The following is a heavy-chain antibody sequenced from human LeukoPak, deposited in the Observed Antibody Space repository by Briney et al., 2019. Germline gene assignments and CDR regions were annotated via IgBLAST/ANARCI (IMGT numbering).Heavy chain of an antibody. J-gene: IGHJ4*02. CDR2: IYYSGST. CDR1: GGSISNYY. V-gene: IGHV4-59*01. D-gene: IGHD4-4*01. CDR3: ARGSLQLQGVDY. Sequence: PSETLSLTCNVSGGSISNYYWNWIRQPPGKGLEWIGYIYYSGSTNYNPSLKSRVTISVDTSKNQSSLKLSSVTAADTAVYYCARGSLQLQGVDYWGQGTLVTVSS.